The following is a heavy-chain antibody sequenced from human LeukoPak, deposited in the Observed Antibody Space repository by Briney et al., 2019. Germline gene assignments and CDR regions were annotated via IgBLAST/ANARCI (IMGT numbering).Heavy chain of an antibody. V-gene: IGHV3-66*02. Sequence: GGSLRLSCAASGITVSQNDMSWVRQAPGRGLEWVSLIYADGATHYAESVKGRFTISRDHSKNTVYLEMNSLRPEDTAVYFCARDRAGRKAWVEFDPWGQGTLVTVSS. CDR3: ARDRAGRKAWVEFDP. CDR1: GITVSQND. CDR2: IYADGAT. J-gene: IGHJ5*02. D-gene: IGHD3-10*01.